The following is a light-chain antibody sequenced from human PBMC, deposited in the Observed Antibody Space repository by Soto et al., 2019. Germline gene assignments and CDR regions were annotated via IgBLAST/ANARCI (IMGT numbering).Light chain of an antibody. CDR3: FSYTTSASYV. CDR1: SSDVGNYIF. J-gene: IGLJ1*01. Sequence: QSDLTQPASVSGSPGQSITISCTGTSSDVGNYIFVSWYRQHPGKAPKLMIYDINNRPSGVSNRFSGSKSGNTASLTISGLQDEDAADYYCFSYTTSASYVFGTGTKLTVL. V-gene: IGLV2-14*01. CDR2: DIN.